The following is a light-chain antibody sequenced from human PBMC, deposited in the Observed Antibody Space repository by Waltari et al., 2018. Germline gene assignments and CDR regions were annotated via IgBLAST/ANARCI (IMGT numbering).Light chain of an antibody. CDR3: QQSYSTPYT. CDR2: AAS. J-gene: IGKJ2*01. V-gene: IGKV1-39*01. CDR1: QSIRSY. Sequence: DIQMTKSPSSLSASVGDRVTITCRASQSIRSYLNWYQQKPGKAPKLLIYAASSLQSGVPSRFSGSGSGTDFTLTISSLQPEDFATYYCQQSYSTPYTFGQGTKLEIK.